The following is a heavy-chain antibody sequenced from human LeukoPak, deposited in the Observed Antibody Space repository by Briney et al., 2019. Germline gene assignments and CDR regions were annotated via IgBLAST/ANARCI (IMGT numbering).Heavy chain of an antibody. D-gene: IGHD3-10*01. CDR1: GFTFSTYS. CDR3: ARDAGDFDLS. V-gene: IGHV3-21*01. J-gene: IGHJ5*02. Sequence: GGSLRLSCAASGFTFSTYSMNWVRQAPGKGLEWVSSISGNSRYIYYTDSVKGRFTISRDNAKNSLYLQMNGLRAEDTAVYYCARDAGDFDLSWGQGTLVTVSS. CDR2: ISGNSRYI.